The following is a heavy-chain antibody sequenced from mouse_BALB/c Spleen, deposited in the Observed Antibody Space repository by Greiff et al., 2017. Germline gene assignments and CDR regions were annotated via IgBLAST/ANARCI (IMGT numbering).Heavy chain of an antibody. V-gene: IGHV5-17*02. CDR2: ISSGSSTI. D-gene: IGHD1-1*01. CDR3: ARSHYGSSFFAY. Sequence: EVQVVESGGGLVQPGGSRKLSCAASGFTFSSFGMHWVRQAPEKGLEWVAYISSGSSTIYYADTVKGRFTISRDNPKNTLFLQMTSLRSEDTAMYYCARSHYGSSFFAYWGQGTLVTVSA. CDR1: GFTFSSFG. J-gene: IGHJ3*01.